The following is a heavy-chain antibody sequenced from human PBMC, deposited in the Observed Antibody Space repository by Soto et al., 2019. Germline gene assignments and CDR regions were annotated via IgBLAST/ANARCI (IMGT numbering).Heavy chain of an antibody. CDR3: ARSITMIVVVDY. V-gene: IGHV4-39*01. CDR1: GGSISSSSYY. CDR2: IYYSGST. J-gene: IGHJ4*02. D-gene: IGHD3-22*01. Sequence: PSETLSLTCTVSGGSISSSSYYWGWIRQPPGRGLEWIGSIYYSGSTYYNPSLKSRVTISVDTSKNQFSLKLSSVTAADTAVYYCARSITMIVVVDYWGQGTLVTVSS.